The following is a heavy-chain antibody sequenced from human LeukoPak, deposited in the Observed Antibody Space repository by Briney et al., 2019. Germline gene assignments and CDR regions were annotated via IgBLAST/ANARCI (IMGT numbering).Heavy chain of an antibody. CDR2: ISSSGSTI. CDR1: GFTFDDYA. D-gene: IGHD6-13*01. V-gene: IGHV3-11*04. CDR3: ARDQGGQLVDY. Sequence: PGGSLRLSCAASGFTFDDYAMHWVRQAPGKGLEWVSYISSSGSTIYYADSVKGRFTISRDNAKNSLYLQMNSLRAEDTAVYYCARDQGGQLVDYWGQGTLVTVSS. J-gene: IGHJ4*02.